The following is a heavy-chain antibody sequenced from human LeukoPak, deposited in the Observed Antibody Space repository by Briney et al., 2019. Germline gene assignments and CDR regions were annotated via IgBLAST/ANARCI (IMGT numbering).Heavy chain of an antibody. CDR3: ARVRSLYSSGWYSWYCDL. CDR2: IYYSGST. V-gene: IGHV4-39*07. CDR1: GGSISSSSYY. Sequence: PSETLSLTCTVSGGSISSSSYYWGWIRQPPGKGLEWIGSIYYSGSTYYNPSLKSRVTISVDTSKNQFSLKLSSVTAADTAVYYCARVRSLYSSGWYSWYCDLWGRGTLVTVSS. J-gene: IGHJ2*01. D-gene: IGHD6-19*01.